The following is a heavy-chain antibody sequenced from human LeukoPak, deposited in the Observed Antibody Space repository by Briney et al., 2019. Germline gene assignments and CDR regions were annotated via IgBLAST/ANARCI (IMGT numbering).Heavy chain of an antibody. CDR2: ISGSGGST. Sequence: GGSLRLSCAASGFTFSNYNLNWVRQAPGKGLEWVSAISGSGGSTYYADSVKGRFTISRDNSKNTLYLQMNSLRAEDMAVYYCAKGEGYSYLSGGFDYWGQGTLVTVSS. V-gene: IGHV3-23*01. CDR3: AKGEGYSYLSGGFDY. CDR1: GFTFSNYN. J-gene: IGHJ4*02. D-gene: IGHD5-18*01.